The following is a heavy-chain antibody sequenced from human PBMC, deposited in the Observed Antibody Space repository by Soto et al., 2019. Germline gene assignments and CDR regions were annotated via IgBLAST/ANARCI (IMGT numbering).Heavy chain of an antibody. D-gene: IGHD2-21*01. CDR3: AKEMIASTLADFFDY. CDR1: GFTFSNYG. V-gene: IGHV3-23*01. CDR2: ISGSGGRT. J-gene: IGHJ4*02. Sequence: EVQLLESGGGLIQPGGSLRLSCEASGFTFSNYGMTWVRLAPGKGLEWVSTISGSGGRTFYADSVKGRFTISRDNSKNTLYLQMNSRRAEDTAVYYCAKEMIASTLADFFDYWGQGTLVTVSS.